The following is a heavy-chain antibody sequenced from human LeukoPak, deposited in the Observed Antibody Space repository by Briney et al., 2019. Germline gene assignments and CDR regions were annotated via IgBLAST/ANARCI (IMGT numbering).Heavy chain of an antibody. V-gene: IGHV1-8*01. J-gene: IGHJ4*02. CDR3: ARGLHSSGYYSRYNDY. CDR1: GYTFTSYD. D-gene: IGHD3-22*01. Sequence: ASATVSCKASGYTFTSYDINWVRQATGQGLEWMGWMNPNSGNTGYAQKFQGRVTMTRNTSISTAYMELSSLRSEDTAVYYCARGLHSSGYYSRYNDYWGQGTLVTVSS. CDR2: MNPNSGNT.